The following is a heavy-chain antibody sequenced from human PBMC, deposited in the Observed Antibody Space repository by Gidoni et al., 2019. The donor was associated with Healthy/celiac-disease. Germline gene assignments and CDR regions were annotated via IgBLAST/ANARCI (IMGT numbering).Heavy chain of an antibody. J-gene: IGHJ4*02. CDR2: ISWNSGSI. V-gene: IGHV3-9*01. CDR3: AKSQDTAMVKFFDY. Sequence: EVQLVESGGGLVQPGRSLRLSCAASGFTFDDYAMHWVRQAPGKGLEWVSGISWNSGSIGYADSVKGRFTISRDNAKNSLYLQMNSLRAEDTALYYCAKSQDTAMVKFFDYWGQGTLVTVSS. D-gene: IGHD5-18*01. CDR1: GFTFDDYA.